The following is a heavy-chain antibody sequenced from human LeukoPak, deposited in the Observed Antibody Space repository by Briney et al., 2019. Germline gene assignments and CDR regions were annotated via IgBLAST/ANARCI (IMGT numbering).Heavy chain of an antibody. D-gene: IGHD3-10*01. CDR2: IKQDGSEK. CDR1: GFTFSSYW. V-gene: IGHV3-7*04. CDR3: ASDREYYYGSGSFDY. J-gene: IGHJ4*02. Sequence: PGGSLRLSCAASGFTFSSYWMSWVRQAPGKGLEWVANIKQDGSEKYYVDSVKGRFTISRDNAKNSLYLQMNSLRAEDMAVYYCASDREYYYGSGSFDYWGQGTLVTVSS.